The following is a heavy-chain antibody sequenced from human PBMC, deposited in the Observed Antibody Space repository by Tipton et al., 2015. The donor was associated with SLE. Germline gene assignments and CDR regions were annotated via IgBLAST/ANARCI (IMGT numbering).Heavy chain of an antibody. V-gene: IGHV4-4*07. J-gene: IGHJ6*02. Sequence: TLSLTCTVSGGSISGYYWSWVRQPAGKGLEWIGRIYDSGSTNYNPSLKSRVTISQDTSKNQFSLKLSSVTAADTAVYYCAGYCTSTSCYEARGGMDVWGQGTTVTVSS. D-gene: IGHD2-2*01. CDR3: AGYCTSTSCYEARGGMDV. CDR1: GGSISGYY. CDR2: IYDSGST.